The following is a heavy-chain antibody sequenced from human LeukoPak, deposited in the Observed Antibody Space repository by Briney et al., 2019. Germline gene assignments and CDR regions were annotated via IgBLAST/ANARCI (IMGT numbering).Heavy chain of an antibody. V-gene: IGHV3-7*01. CDR3: ARERDGRFFDY. J-gene: IGHJ4*02. Sequence: GGSLRLSCEVSGLIFRSYWMSWVRQAPGKGLEWVANINQEGSEKYFEDSVKGRFTISRDNAKNSLHLQMNTLRAEDTAVYYCARERDGRFFDYWGQRTLVTVSS. CDR2: INQEGSEK. CDR1: GLIFRSYW. D-gene: IGHD5-24*01.